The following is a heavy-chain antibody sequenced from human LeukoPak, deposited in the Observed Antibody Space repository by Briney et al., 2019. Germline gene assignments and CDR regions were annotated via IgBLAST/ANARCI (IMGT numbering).Heavy chain of an antibody. CDR1: GYSISSGYY. CDR3: ARGLTPYYMDV. CDR2: IYYSGST. V-gene: IGHV4-61*01. D-gene: IGHD3-9*01. J-gene: IGHJ6*03. Sequence: TSSETLSLTCTVSGYSISSGYYWSWIRQPPGKGLEWIGYIYYSGSTNYNPSLKSRVTISVDTSKNQFSLKLSSVTAADTAVYYCARGLTPYYMDVWGKGTTVTVSS.